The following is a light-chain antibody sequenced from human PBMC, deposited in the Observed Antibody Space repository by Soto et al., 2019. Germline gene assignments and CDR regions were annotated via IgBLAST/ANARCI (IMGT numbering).Light chain of an antibody. J-gene: IGKJ5*01. Sequence: DIQMTQSPSSLSASVGDRVTITCWTSQTISTYLNWYQHKPGKAPEVLIYAASNLQSGVPSRFSGSGSGTDFTLTIGSLQPADSATYYCQQSYRTPITFGQGTRLEIK. CDR1: QTISTY. CDR3: QQSYRTPIT. V-gene: IGKV1-39*01. CDR2: AAS.